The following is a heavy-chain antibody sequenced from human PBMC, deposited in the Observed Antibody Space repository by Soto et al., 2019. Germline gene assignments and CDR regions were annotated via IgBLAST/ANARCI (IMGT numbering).Heavy chain of an antibody. CDR3: AKVRYSSPMGYYYGMDV. V-gene: IGHV1-69*01. D-gene: IGHD6-19*01. CDR1: RVAFSKFI. CDR2: IIPIFGTA. Sequence: VKVSCKASRVAFSKFIVTWVRQAPGLGLGWVGGIIPIFGTANYAQKFQGRVTITADESTSTSYMEVNNLRSEDTAVYYCAKVRYSSPMGYYYGMDVWGQGTTVTVSS. J-gene: IGHJ6*02.